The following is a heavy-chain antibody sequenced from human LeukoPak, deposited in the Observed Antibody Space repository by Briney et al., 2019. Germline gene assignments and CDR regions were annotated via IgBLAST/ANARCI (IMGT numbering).Heavy chain of an antibody. D-gene: IGHD3-9*01. CDR2: ISREGGIA. CDR1: GFIFSTYD. CDR3: ARHFTTGSIDH. Sequence: PGRSLRLSCAASGFIFSTYDMHWVRQAPGKGLEWVAVISREGGIAYRADSVKGRFTISRDNSKNTLYLQMNSLRADDAAVYYCARHFTTGSIDHWGQGNLVTVSS. V-gene: IGHV3-30-3*01. J-gene: IGHJ4*02.